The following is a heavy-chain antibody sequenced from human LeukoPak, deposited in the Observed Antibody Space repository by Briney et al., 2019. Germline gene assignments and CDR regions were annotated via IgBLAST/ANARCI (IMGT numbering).Heavy chain of an antibody. CDR2: FNSDGSST. Sequence: GGSLRLSCAASGFTLSNYWMHWVRQAPGKGLVWVSRFNSDGSSTNYADSVKGRFTISRDNAKSTLYLQMNSLRSEDTAVYYCARGPQRGAAANYYGMDVWGQGTTVTVSS. D-gene: IGHD2-2*01. CDR3: ARGPQRGAAANYYGMDV. J-gene: IGHJ6*02. V-gene: IGHV3-74*01. CDR1: GFTLSNYW.